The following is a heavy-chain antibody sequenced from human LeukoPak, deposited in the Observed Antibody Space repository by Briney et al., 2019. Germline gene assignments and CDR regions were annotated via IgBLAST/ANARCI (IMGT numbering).Heavy chain of an antibody. V-gene: IGHV3-33*01. CDR2: IWYDGSNK. D-gene: IGHD3-16*01. CDR3: ARDWGGYGAPNLDAFDI. Sequence: GGSLRLSCAASGFTFSSYGMHWVRQAPGKGLEWVAVIWYDGSNKYYADSVKGRFTISRDNSKNTLYLQMNSLRAEDTAVYYCARDWGGYGAPNLDAFDIWGQGTMVTVSS. J-gene: IGHJ3*02. CDR1: GFTFSSYG.